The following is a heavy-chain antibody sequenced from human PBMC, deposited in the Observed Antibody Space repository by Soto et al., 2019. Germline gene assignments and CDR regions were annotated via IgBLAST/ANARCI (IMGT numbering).Heavy chain of an antibody. Sequence: ASVKVSCKASGGTFSSYIISWVRQAPGQGLEWMGRIIPTLGIANFAQKFQGRVTITADKSTSTAYMELSSLRSEDTAVYYCAGSTSSSRPDWGQGTLVTVSS. J-gene: IGHJ4*02. V-gene: IGHV1-69*02. D-gene: IGHD6-6*01. CDR1: GGTFSSYI. CDR2: IIPTLGIA. CDR3: AGSTSSSRPD.